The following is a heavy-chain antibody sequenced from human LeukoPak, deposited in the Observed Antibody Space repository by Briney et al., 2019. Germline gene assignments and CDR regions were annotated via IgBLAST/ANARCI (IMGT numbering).Heavy chain of an antibody. V-gene: IGHV3-53*01. D-gene: IGHD4-17*01. Sequence: GGSLRLSCAASGFTVSSNYMSWVRQAPGKGLEWVSVIYSGGSTYYADSVKGRFTISRDNSKNTLYLQMNSLRAEDTAVYYCARGSGMTTVTTFYYYYGMDVWGQGTTVTVSS. CDR1: GFTVSSNY. CDR2: IYSGGST. CDR3: ARGSGMTTVTTFYYYYGMDV. J-gene: IGHJ6*02.